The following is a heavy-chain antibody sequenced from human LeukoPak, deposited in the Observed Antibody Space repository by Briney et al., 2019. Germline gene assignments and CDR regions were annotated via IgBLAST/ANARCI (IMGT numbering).Heavy chain of an antibody. CDR1: GYTFTSYG. D-gene: IGHD4-23*01. J-gene: IGHJ4*02. CDR2: ISAYTGNT. V-gene: IGHV1-18*01. Sequence: ASVKVSFKASGYTFTSYGISWVRQAPGQGLQWMGWISAYTGNTNCPQNLQGRVTVTTDTSTSTAYMELRSLKSDDTAVYYCARARANSLYFDYWGQGTLVTVSS. CDR3: ARARANSLYFDY.